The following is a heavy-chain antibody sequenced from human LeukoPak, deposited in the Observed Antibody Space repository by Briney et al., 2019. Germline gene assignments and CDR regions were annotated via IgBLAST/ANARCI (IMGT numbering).Heavy chain of an antibody. CDR2: INHRGTT. V-gene: IGHV4-34*01. D-gene: IGHD4-23*01. CDR3: ARPGNYKYGGSDRYFFNY. CDR1: GETFSGYF. Sequence: SETLSLTCVVYGETFSGYFWSWIRQPPGKGLEWIGEINHRGTTNYNPSLKSRVTISVDTSMNQFSLKLRSVTAADTAVYYCARPGNYKYGGSDRYFFNYWGQGTLVTVSS. J-gene: IGHJ4*02.